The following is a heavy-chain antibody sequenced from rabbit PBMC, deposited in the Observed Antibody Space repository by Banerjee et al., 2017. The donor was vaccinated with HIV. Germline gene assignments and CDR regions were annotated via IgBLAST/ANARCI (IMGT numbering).Heavy chain of an antibody. J-gene: IGHJ4*01. CDR2: INTISGDT. Sequence: QEQLEESGGDLVKPEGSLTLTCTASGFSFSNKYVMCWVRQAPGKGLEWIACINTISGDTVYATWAKGRFTISKASWTTVTLQMTSLTAADTASYFCASDVYVRAGWSIYFQLWGPGTLVTVS. V-gene: IGHV1S45*01. CDR3: ASDVYVRAGWSIYFQL. CDR1: GFSFSNKYV. D-gene: IGHD4-2*01.